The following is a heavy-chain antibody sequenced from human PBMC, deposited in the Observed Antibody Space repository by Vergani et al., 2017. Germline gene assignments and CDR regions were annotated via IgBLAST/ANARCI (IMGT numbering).Heavy chain of an antibody. CDR1: GGSISSYY. Sequence: QVQLQESGPGLVKPSETLSLTCTVSGGSISSYYWSWIRQPPGKGLEWIGYIYYSGSTNYNPSLKSRVTISVDTSKNQFSLKLSPVTAADTAVYYCASAAAAGSFYAFDIWGQGTMVTVSS. D-gene: IGHD6-13*01. CDR2: IYYSGST. J-gene: IGHJ3*02. CDR3: ASAAAAGSFYAFDI. V-gene: IGHV4-59*01.